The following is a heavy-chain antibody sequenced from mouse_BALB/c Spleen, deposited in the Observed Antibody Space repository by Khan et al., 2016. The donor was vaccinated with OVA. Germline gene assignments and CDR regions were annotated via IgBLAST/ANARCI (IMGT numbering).Heavy chain of an antibody. CDR2: INSDGSYT. J-gene: IGHJ3*01. CDR3: ASHLTGSFAY. D-gene: IGHD4-1*01. V-gene: IGHV5-6*01. CDR1: GFTFRNYG. Sequence: DVHLVESGGDLVKPGGSLKLSCAASGFTFRNYGMSWVRQIPDKRLEWVATINSDGSYTYYPDSVKGRFTISRNNAKNTLYLEMSSLKSDDTAMYYCASHLTGSFAYWGQGTLVTVFA.